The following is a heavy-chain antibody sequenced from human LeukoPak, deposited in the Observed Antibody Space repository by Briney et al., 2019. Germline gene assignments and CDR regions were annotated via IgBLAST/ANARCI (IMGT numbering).Heavy chain of an antibody. V-gene: IGHV1-18*04. J-gene: IGHJ4*02. CDR1: GYTFTGYY. CDR2: ISTNNGNT. CDR3: ARGFHYDSSGYPLDY. D-gene: IGHD3-22*01. Sequence: ASVKVSCKASGYTFTGYYMHWVRQAPGQGLEWMGWISTNNGNTNYAQNLQGRVTMTTDTSTSTAYMEVRSLRSDDTAVYYCARGFHYDSSGYPLDYWGQGTLVTVSS.